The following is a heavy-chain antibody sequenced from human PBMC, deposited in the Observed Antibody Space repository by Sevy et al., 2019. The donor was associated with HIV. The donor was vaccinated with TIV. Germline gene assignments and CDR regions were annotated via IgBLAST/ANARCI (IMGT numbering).Heavy chain of an antibody. J-gene: IGHJ6*02. V-gene: IGHV3-15*01. CDR2: IKSRPEGGTT. CDR1: GFTFTNPG. CDR3: ATDPIIVLLVTDGMDV. Sequence: GGSLRLSCAASGFTFTNPGMGWVRQAPGKGLEWVAGIKSRPEGGTTDYAATVKGRFTIARDDSKNTLYLQMTSLKTEDSAVYYCATDPIIVLLVTDGMDVWGQGTTVTVSS. D-gene: IGHD2-8*01.